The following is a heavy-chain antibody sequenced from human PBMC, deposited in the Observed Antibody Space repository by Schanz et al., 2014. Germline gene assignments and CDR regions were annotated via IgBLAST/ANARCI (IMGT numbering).Heavy chain of an antibody. CDR2: ISGSGGST. CDR3: AKVRYSSGWRGDYFDE. D-gene: IGHD6-25*01. Sequence: EVQLVESGGGVVRPGGSLRLSSAASGFTFSSYAMSWVRQAPGKGLEWVSAISGSGGSTYYADSVKGRFTISRDNSKNTLYLQMNSLRAEDTAVYYCAKVRYSSGWRGDYFDEWGQGTLVTVAS. J-gene: IGHJ4*02. CDR1: GFTFSSYA. V-gene: IGHV3-23*04.